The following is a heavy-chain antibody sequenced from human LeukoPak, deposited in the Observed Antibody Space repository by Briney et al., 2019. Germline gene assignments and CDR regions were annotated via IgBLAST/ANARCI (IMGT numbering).Heavy chain of an antibody. Sequence: GASVKVSCKASGYTFTSYDISWVRQATGQGLEWMGWMNPNSGNTGYAQKFQGRVTMTRNTSISTAYMELSSLRSEDTAVYYCARGGYSSNWNPNWFDPWGQGTLVTVSS. CDR2: MNPNSGNT. CDR3: ARGGYSSNWNPNWFDP. J-gene: IGHJ5*02. D-gene: IGHD6-13*01. V-gene: IGHV1-8*01. CDR1: GYTFTSYD.